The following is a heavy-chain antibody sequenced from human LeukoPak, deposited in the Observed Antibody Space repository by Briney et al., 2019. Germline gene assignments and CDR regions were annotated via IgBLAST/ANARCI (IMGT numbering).Heavy chain of an antibody. CDR1: GYTFTDYY. CDR3: VRDAIAAAGTGG. D-gene: IGHD6-13*01. J-gene: IGHJ4*02. CDR2: INPKSGGT. Sequence: ASVKVSCKASGYTFTDYYMHWVRRAPGQGLEWMGWINPKSGGTNYAQNFQGRVTMTRDTSISTVYMELSGLTSDDRAVYYCVRDAIAAAGTGGWGQGTLVTVSS. V-gene: IGHV1-2*02.